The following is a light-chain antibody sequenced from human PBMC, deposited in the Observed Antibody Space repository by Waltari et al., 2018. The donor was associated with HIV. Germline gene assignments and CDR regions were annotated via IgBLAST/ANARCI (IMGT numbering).Light chain of an antibody. Sequence: QSVLTQPPSASGTPGQRVTISCSGSGSNIGRNTVNWYQQLPGTAPKLLIYSNNHRPSRVPDLFSGSKSGTSASLAISGLHSDDEPTYYCATWDGSLNGPVFGGGTKLTVL. CDR1: GSNIGRNT. J-gene: IGLJ2*01. CDR3: ATWDGSLNGPV. CDR2: SNN. V-gene: IGLV1-44*01.